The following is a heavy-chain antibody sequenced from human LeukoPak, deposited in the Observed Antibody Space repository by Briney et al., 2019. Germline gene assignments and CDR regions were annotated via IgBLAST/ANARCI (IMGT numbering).Heavy chain of an antibody. CDR3: ARSQFDRFGELLPDY. CDR2: INHSGST. D-gene: IGHD3-10*01. J-gene: IGHJ4*02. Sequence: RSSETLSLTCAVYGGSFSGYYWSWIRQPPGKGLEWIGEINHSGSTNYNPSLKSRVTISVDTSKNQFSLKLSSVTAADTAVYYCARSQFDRFGELLPDYWGQGTLVTVSS. CDR1: GGSFSGYY. V-gene: IGHV4-34*01.